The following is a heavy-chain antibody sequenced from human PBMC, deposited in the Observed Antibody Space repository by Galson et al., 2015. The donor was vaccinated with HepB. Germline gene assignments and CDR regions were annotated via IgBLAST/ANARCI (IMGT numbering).Heavy chain of an antibody. J-gene: IGHJ5*02. V-gene: IGHV4-59*01. Sequence: LSLTCTVSGGSISTYYWTWIRQPPGKRLEWIGYIYYTGRTHYNPSLRSRVTMSVDTSQNQFSLKMSSVTAADTAVYYCTRGHESDMIPSNWFDPWGQGTLVTVSS. CDR2: IYYTGRT. D-gene: IGHD3-22*01. CDR1: GGSISTYY. CDR3: TRGHESDMIPSNWFDP.